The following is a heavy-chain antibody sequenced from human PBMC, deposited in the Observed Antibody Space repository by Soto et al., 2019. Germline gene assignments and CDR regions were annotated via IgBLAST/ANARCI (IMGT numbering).Heavy chain of an antibody. Sequence: SQTLSLTCVISGDSVSSNSAAWNWIRQSPSRGLEWLGRTYYRSRWYNDYAVSVRSRITVNADTSKNQFSLHLNSVTPEDTAVYYFAGTSSIQWYYMDVWEKGTTVPVSS. D-gene: IGHD1-7*01. V-gene: IGHV6-1*01. CDR3: AGTSSIQWYYMDV. J-gene: IGHJ6*03. CDR1: GDSVSSNSAA. CDR2: TYYRSRWYN.